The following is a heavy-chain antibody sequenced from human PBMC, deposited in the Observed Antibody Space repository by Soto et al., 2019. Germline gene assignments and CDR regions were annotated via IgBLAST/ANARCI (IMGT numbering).Heavy chain of an antibody. Sequence: QITLEETGPTLVKPTQTLTLTCTFSGFSLTTGRVGVGWIRQPPGKALEWLAVIHWNDDNHYSPSLKSRLTITKDTSKNQVVLTLTNMDPVDTAAYYCTHRLVGSGQGYWGQGTLVTVSS. D-gene: IGHD2-15*01. J-gene: IGHJ4*02. CDR1: GFSLTTGRVG. CDR2: IHWNDDN. CDR3: THRLVGSGQGY. V-gene: IGHV2-5*01.